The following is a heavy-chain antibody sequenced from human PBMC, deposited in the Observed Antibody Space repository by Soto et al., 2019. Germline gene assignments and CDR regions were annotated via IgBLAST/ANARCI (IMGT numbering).Heavy chain of an antibody. CDR1: GFTFSSHW. V-gene: IGHV3-30-3*01. CDR3: ARGRRVPAAYYYYGMDV. J-gene: IGHJ6*02. CDR2: ITCDGSNK. D-gene: IGHD2-2*01. Sequence: TGGSLRLSCAASGFTFSSHWMHWVRQAPGKGLVWVSRITCDGSNKYYADSVKGRFTISRDNSKNTLYLQMNSLRAEDTAVYYCARGRRVPAAYYYYGMDVWGQGTTVTVS.